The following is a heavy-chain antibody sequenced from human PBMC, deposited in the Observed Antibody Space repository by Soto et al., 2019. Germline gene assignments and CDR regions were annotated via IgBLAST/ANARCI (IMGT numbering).Heavy chain of an antibody. V-gene: IGHV4-59*01. D-gene: IGHD1-1*01. CDR2: IYYSGST. CDR1: CGSISSYY. CDR3: ARELDYGMDV. Sequence: SETLSLTCTVSCGSISSYYWSWIRQPPGKGLEWIGYIYYSGSTNYNPSLKSRVTISVDTSKNQFSLKLSSVTAADTAVYYCARELDYGMDVWGQGTTVTVSS. J-gene: IGHJ6*02.